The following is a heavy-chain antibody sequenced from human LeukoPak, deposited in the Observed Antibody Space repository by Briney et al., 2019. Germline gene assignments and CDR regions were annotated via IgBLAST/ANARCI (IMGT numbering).Heavy chain of an antibody. J-gene: IGHJ3*02. V-gene: IGHV3-74*01. CDR2: INSDGRST. Sequence: GGSLRLSCAASGFTFSSYWMHWVRQAPGKGVVWVSRINSDGRSTSYADSVKGRFTISRDNAKNTLYLQMNSLRAEDTAVYYCARVDTAMGWAFDIWGQGTMVTVSS. D-gene: IGHD5-18*01. CDR3: ARVDTAMGWAFDI. CDR1: GFTFSSYW.